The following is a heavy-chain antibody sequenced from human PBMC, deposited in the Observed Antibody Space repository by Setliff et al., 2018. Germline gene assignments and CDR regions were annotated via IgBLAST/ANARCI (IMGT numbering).Heavy chain of an antibody. D-gene: IGHD2-2*01. CDR1: GYTFTNYG. V-gene: IGHV1-18*01. CDR2: ISAYTGNA. Sequence: ASVKVSCKASGYTFTNYGIAWVRQAPGQGLEWMGWISAYTGNAYYAHKLQDRVTMTTDKSTGTAYMELRSLRSDDTAVYYCSRLVRYCTTTSCQRLSGDEYWGQGTLVTVSS. J-gene: IGHJ4*02. CDR3: SRLVRYCTTTSCQRLSGDEY.